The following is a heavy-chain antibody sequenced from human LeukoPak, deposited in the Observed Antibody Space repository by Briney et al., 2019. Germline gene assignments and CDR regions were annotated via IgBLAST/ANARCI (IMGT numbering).Heavy chain of an antibody. V-gene: IGHV3-30*03. CDR1: GFTFSGYG. CDR2: ISDDGSNK. D-gene: IGHD3-10*01. CDR3: ARDGDYYGSGSYSSR. J-gene: IGHJ4*02. Sequence: GGSLRLPCAASGFTFSGYGMHWVRQAPGKGLEWVAVISDDGSNKYYADSVKGRFTISRDNSKKTLYLQMDSLRAEDTAVYYCARDGDYYGSGSYSSRWGQGTLVTVSS.